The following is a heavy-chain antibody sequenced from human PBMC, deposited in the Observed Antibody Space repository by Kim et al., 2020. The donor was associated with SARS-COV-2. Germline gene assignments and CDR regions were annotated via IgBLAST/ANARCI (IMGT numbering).Heavy chain of an antibody. CDR2: ISYDGSNK. CDR3: AKESGLGSYYAWTYYCYGRVV. D-gene: IGHD3-10*01. CDR1: GFTFSSYG. V-gene: IGHV3-30*18. J-gene: IGHJ6*02. Sequence: GGSLRLSCAASGFTFSSYGMHWVRQAPGKGLEWVAVISYDGSNKYYADSVKGRFTISRDNSKNTLYLQMNSLRAEDTAVYYCAKESGLGSYYAWTYYCYGRVVGGQGTTVTVPS.